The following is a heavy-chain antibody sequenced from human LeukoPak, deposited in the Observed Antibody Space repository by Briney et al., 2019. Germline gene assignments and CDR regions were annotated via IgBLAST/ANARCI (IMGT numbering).Heavy chain of an antibody. CDR3: ARNDAFDI. Sequence: GGSLRLSCAASGFTFSSYAMHWVRQAPGKGLEWVAVISYDGSNKYYADSVKGRFTISRGNSKNTLYLQMNSLRAEDTAVYYCARNDAFDIWGQGTMVTVSS. V-gene: IGHV3-30-3*01. CDR2: ISYDGSNK. CDR1: GFTFSSYA. J-gene: IGHJ3*02.